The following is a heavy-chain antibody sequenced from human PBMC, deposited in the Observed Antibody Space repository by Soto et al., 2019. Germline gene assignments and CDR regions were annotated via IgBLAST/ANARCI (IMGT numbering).Heavy chain of an antibody. CDR3: ASGASRWYPYFFDS. J-gene: IGHJ4*02. D-gene: IGHD6-13*01. V-gene: IGHV1-69*01. CDR2: IIPYYNTL. CDR1: EGTFNSYV. Sequence: QAQVVQSGAEVRKPGSSVKLSCKASEGTFNSYVIAWVRQAPGQGLEWMGGIIPYYNTLNYAQKFQDRVTITADDSTNTVYMELSSLRSDDTAVYFCASGASRWYPYFFDSWAQGTLDTVSS.